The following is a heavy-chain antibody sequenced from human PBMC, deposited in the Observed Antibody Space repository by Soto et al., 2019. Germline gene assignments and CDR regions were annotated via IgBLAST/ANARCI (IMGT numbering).Heavy chain of an antibody. CDR1: GYSFTDYH. CDR3: ARGDSTDCSNGVCSFFYNRDMDV. J-gene: IGHJ6*02. V-gene: IGHV1-2*04. Sequence: GASVKVSCKASGYSFTDYHIHWVRQAPGQGLEWLGRINPKSGGTSTAQKLQGWVTMTTDTSISTASMELTRLTSDDTAIYYCARGDSTDCSNGVCSFFYNRDMDVWGQGTTVTVSS. CDR2: INPKSGGT. D-gene: IGHD2-8*01.